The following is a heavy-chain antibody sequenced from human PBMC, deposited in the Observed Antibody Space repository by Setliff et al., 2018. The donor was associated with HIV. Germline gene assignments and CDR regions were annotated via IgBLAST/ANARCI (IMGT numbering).Heavy chain of an antibody. Sequence: PSETLSLTCAVYGGPLSGHYWSWIRQPPGQGLEWIGETSHSGKANYNPSLKSRVTISVDTSKNQFSLKLTSVTAADTAVYYCVTSSSWSSRLNFWGPGMLVTVSS. J-gene: IGHJ4*02. CDR1: GGPLSGHY. CDR3: VTSSSWSSRLNF. D-gene: IGHD2-2*01. CDR2: TSHSGKA. V-gene: IGHV4-34*01.